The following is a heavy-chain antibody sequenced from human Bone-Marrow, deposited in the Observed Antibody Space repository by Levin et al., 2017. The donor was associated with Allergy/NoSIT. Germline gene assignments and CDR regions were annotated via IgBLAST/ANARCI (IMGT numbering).Heavy chain of an antibody. CDR3: ARGSHDYADYGARYFDL. V-gene: IGHV3-48*01. J-gene: IGHJ2*01. CDR1: GFIISSYS. CDR2: ISSSSVTI. Sequence: GGSLRLSCAASGFIISSYSMNWVRQAPGQGLEWVSYISSSSVTIYYADSVRGRFTISRDNDENSLFLQMNSLTAEDTALYYCARGSHDYADYGARYFDLWGRGTRVTVSS. D-gene: IGHD4-17*01.